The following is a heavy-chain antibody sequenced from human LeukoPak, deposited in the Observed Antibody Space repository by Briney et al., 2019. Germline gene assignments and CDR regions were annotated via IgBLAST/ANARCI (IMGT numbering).Heavy chain of an antibody. V-gene: IGHV3-48*01. CDR3: ARISDTVTTPFDY. Sequence: GGSLRLSCAASGFSFSRYSMTWVRQAPGKELEWLSYISSSSSTIYYADSVKGRFTISRDNAKNSLYLQMNSLRAEDTAVYYCARISDTVTTPFDYWGQGTLVTVSS. J-gene: IGHJ4*02. CDR2: ISSSSSTI. CDR1: GFSFSRYS. D-gene: IGHD4-17*01.